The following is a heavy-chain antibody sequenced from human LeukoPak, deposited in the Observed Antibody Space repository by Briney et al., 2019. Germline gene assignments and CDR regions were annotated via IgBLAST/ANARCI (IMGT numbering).Heavy chain of an antibody. V-gene: IGHV5-51*01. CDR2: IYPHDSDT. D-gene: IGHD3-10*01. CDR3: ARHHRSGYYYFDY. CDR1: GYSFSTYW. J-gene: IGHJ4*02. Sequence: GESLKISCKGSGYSFSTYWTGWVRQMPGKGLERMGVIYPHDSDTRYSPSFQGQVTISADKSISTAYLQWSSLRASDTAIYYCARHHRSGYYYFDYWGQGTLVTVSS.